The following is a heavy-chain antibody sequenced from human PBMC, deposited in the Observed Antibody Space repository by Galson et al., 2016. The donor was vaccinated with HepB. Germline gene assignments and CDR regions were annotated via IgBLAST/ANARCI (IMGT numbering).Heavy chain of an antibody. CDR2: ITTYSGDT. Sequence: SVKVFCKASGYSFTSHSISWVRQAPGQGLEWMGYITTYSGDTYYAPNLQGRVTMTTDTSTRTAYMELRSLRSDDTAVYYCARDRDNYGSGSDYRGQGTLVTVSS. D-gene: IGHD3-10*01. CDR1: GYSFTSHS. V-gene: IGHV1-18*01. J-gene: IGHJ4*02. CDR3: ARDRDNYGSGSDY.